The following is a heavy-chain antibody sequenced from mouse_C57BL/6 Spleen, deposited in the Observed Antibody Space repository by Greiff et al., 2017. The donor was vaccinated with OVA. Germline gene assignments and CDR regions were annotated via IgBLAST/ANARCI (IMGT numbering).Heavy chain of an antibody. CDR1: GFTFSDYY. J-gene: IGHJ1*03. CDR2: INYDGSST. Sequence: EVKLMESAGGLVQPGRSMKLSCTASGFTFSDYYMAWVRQVPEKGLEWVANINYDGSSTYYLDSLKSRFIISRDNAKNILYLQMSSLKSEDTATYYCARSGLLHYWYFDVWGTGTTVTVSS. CDR3: ARSGLLHYWYFDV. D-gene: IGHD1-1*01. V-gene: IGHV5-16*01.